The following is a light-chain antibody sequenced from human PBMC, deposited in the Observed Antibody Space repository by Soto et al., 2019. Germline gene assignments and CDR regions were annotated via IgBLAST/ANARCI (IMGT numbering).Light chain of an antibody. Sequence: EKVMTQSPATLSVSPGERATLSCRASQSVSSNLAWYHQKPCEAPRLLIYGASSRATGIPVRFSGSGSGTDFTLNISRLEPEDFAVYYCHQYDSSPPEITFGQGTRLEIK. CDR1: QSVSSN. J-gene: IGKJ5*01. CDR3: HQYDSSPPEIT. V-gene: IGKV3-20*01. CDR2: GAS.